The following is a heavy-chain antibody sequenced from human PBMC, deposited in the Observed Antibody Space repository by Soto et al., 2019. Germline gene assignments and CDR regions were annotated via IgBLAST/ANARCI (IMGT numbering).Heavy chain of an antibody. Sequence: EVQLVESGGGLVQPGGSLRLSCAASGFTVNTNYMSWVRQAPGKGLEWVSVMYSGGNTHYADSVKGRFTISRDNSKSTLYLQMNSLRLGDTAVYYCARNCGGDCWGAFDIWGQGIMVTVSS. CDR1: GFTVNTNY. CDR3: ARNCGGDCWGAFDI. V-gene: IGHV3-66*01. J-gene: IGHJ3*02. D-gene: IGHD2-21*01. CDR2: MYSGGNT.